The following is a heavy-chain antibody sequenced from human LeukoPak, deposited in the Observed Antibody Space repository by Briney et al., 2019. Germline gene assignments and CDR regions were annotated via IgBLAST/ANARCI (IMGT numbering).Heavy chain of an antibody. CDR1: GGSISSYY. Sequence: KPSETLSLTCTVSGGSISSYYWSWIRQPPGKGLEWIGYIYYSGSTNYNPSLKSRVTISVDTSKNQLSLKLSSVTAADTAVYYCARSHSVWTSFDYWGQGTLVTVSS. V-gene: IGHV4-59*01. CDR2: IYYSGST. D-gene: IGHD3/OR15-3a*01. CDR3: ARSHSVWTSFDY. J-gene: IGHJ4*02.